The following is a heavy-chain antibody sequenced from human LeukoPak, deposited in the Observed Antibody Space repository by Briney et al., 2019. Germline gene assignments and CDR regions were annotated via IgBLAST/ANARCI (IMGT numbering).Heavy chain of an antibody. Sequence: GGSLRLSCAASGFTFSSYAMSWVRQAPGKGLEWVAVMLHDENNKAYADSVKGRFTISRDNPKSTLYLQMNSLRAEDTAVYYCARDRTDDYDVNLDYWGQGTLVTVSS. CDR1: GFTFSSYA. V-gene: IGHV3-30*03. CDR2: MLHDENNK. J-gene: IGHJ4*02. D-gene: IGHD5-12*01. CDR3: ARDRTDDYDVNLDY.